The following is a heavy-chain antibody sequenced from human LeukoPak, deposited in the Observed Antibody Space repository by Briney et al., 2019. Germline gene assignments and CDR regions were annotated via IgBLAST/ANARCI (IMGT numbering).Heavy chain of an antibody. CDR3: TTFPFPYKNDEYPEYGDVFDY. V-gene: IGHV3-15*01. D-gene: IGHD4-17*01. CDR2: IQSRADGGTT. CDR1: GFTFSNGW. J-gene: IGHJ4*02. Sequence: GGSLRLSCAASGFTFSNGWMSWVRQAPGKGLECVGRIQSRADGGTTEYTAHVKGRFTISRDDSKNTLYLQMNSLKADDTAVYFCTTFPFPYKNDEYPEYGDVFDYWGQGTLVTVSS.